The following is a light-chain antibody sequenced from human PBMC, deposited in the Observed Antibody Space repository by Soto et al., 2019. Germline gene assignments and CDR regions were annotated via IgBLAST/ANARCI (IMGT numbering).Light chain of an antibody. CDR3: QHYGSSPGT. Sequence: EIVLTKSPASLSVPPGERATLSCRASQSVRSKVAWYQQKPGQAPSLVIYDTYIRATGIPARFSGSGFGTEFTLTISRLEPEDFAVYYCQHYGSSPGTFGQGAKVDVK. J-gene: IGKJ1*01. CDR1: QSVRSK. V-gene: IGKV3-15*01. CDR2: DTY.